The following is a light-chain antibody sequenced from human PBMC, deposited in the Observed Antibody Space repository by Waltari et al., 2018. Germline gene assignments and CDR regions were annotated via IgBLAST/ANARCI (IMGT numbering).Light chain of an antibody. Sequence: EIVLTQSPGTASLSPGERVTLSCRASQTVGSSSLACYQQKPGTAPRLVIYRASRRATGILGRFRGSGSPSAFSLTISRLEPEDFAVYYCQQHGTLPATFGQGTKVEIK. J-gene: IGKJ1*01. CDR3: QQHGTLPAT. CDR1: QTVGSSS. CDR2: RAS. V-gene: IGKV3-20*01.